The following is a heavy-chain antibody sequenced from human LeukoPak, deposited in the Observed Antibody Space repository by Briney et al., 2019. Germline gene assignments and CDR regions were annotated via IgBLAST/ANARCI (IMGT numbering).Heavy chain of an antibody. CDR2: ISSSSSTI. Sequence: GGSLRLSCAASGFTFSSYSMNWVRQAPGKGLEWVSYISSSSSTIYYADSVKGRFTISRDNAKNSLYLQMNSLKTEDTAVYYCTTEIHPIVVVPAATQSHYWGQGTLVTVSS. CDR1: GFTFSSYS. CDR3: TTEIHPIVVVPAATQSHY. D-gene: IGHD2-2*01. J-gene: IGHJ4*02. V-gene: IGHV3-48*01.